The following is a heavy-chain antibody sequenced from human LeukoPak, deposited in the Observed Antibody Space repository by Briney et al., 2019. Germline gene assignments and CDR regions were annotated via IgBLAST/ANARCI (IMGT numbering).Heavy chain of an antibody. D-gene: IGHD6-19*01. CDR3: ARGSDGWFAFDY. CDR1: EFTVSSNY. J-gene: IGHJ4*02. Sequence: GGSLRLSCAASEFTVSSNYMSWVRQAPGKGLEWVSIIYSTGGKYYADSVKGRFTISRDNSKHTLYLQMNSLRAEDTAVYYCARGSDGWFAFDYWGQGILVTVAS. CDR2: IYSTGGK. V-gene: IGHV3-66*01.